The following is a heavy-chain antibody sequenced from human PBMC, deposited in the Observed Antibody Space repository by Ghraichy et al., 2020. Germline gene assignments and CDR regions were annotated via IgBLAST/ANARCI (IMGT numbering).Heavy chain of an antibody. Sequence: SVKVSCKASGGTFSSYTISWVRQAPGQGLEWMGRIIPILGIANYAQKFQGRVTITADKSTSTAYMELSSLRSEDTAVYYCATGGNSGPIDYWGQGTLVTVSS. V-gene: IGHV1-69*02. CDR1: GGTFSSYT. J-gene: IGHJ4*02. CDR3: ATGGNSGPIDY. CDR2: IIPILGIA. D-gene: IGHD4-23*01.